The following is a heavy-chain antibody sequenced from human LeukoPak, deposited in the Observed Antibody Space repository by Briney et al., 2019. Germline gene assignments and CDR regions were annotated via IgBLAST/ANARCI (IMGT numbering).Heavy chain of an antibody. CDR2: IKQDESAK. CDR3: ARDTDASLDY. D-gene: IGHD2-2*01. CDR1: GLTFSNSW. V-gene: IGHV3-7*01. Sequence: GGSLRLSCAASGLTFSNSWMAWVRQAPGQGMERVANIKQDESAKHYSDSVRGRFTISRDNAKNSLFLQMNGLRAEDSALYYCARDTDASLDYWGQGTLVTVSS. J-gene: IGHJ4*02.